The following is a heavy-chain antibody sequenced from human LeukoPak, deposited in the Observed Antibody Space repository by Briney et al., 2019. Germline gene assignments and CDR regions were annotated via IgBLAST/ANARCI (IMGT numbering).Heavy chain of an antibody. V-gene: IGHV3-30*02. CDR3: AKDPPIPETYGDYANDAFDI. J-gene: IGHJ3*02. Sequence: PGGSLRLSCAASGFTFSSYGMHWVRQAPGKGLEWVAFIRYDGSNKYYADSVKGRFTISRDNSKNTLYLQMNSLRAEDTAVYYCAKDPPIPETYGDYANDAFDIWGQGTMVTVSS. CDR2: IRYDGSNK. CDR1: GFTFSSYG. D-gene: IGHD4-17*01.